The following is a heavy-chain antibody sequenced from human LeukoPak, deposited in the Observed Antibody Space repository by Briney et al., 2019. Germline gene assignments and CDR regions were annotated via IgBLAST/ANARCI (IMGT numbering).Heavy chain of an antibody. CDR3: AHNYDYYYYMDV. CDR2: MNPNSGNT. CDR1: GYTFTSYD. V-gene: IGHV1-8*01. J-gene: IGHJ6*03. D-gene: IGHD1-14*01. Sequence: ASVKVSCKASGYTFTSYDINWVRQATGQGLEWMGWMNPNSGNTGYAQKFQGRVTMTRNTSISTAYMELSSLRFEDTAVYYCAHNYDYYYYMDVWGKGTTVTVSS.